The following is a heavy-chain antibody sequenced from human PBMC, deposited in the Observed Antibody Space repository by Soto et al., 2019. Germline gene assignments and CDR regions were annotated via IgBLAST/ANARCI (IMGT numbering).Heavy chain of an antibody. V-gene: IGHV1-69*01. CDR3: ASRPVMEVAQYGNWFDP. J-gene: IGHJ5*02. CDR2: IIPFFGAT. D-gene: IGHD2-15*01. Sequence: QVHLVQSGAEVKKPGSSVKVSCKASGGTFSSYPINWVRQAPGQGFEWMGGIIPFFGATHSAQKFQGRLTITADESTSTTYMELSSLRSEDTAVYYCASRPVMEVAQYGNWFDPWGQGTLVTVSS. CDR1: GGTFSSYP.